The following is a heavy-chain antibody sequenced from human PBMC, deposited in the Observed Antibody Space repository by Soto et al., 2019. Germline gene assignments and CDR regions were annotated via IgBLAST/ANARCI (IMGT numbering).Heavy chain of an antibody. CDR1: GDSISSRSYY. D-gene: IGHD2-21*02. CDR2: IYYSVST. CDR3: ARQRTSVVTQAHLDV. V-gene: IGHV4-39*01. Sequence: SETLSLTCTVTGDSISSRSYYWGWIRQPPGKGLEWIGSIYYSVSTYNNPSLRSRVSMSIDTSENQFSLELKSVTAADTALYFCARQRTSVVTQAHLDVWGPASLVTVSS. J-gene: IGHJ1*01.